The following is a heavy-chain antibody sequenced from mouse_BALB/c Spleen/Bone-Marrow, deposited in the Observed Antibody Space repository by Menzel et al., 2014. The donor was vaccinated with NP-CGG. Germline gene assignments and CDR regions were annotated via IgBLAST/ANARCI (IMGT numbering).Heavy chain of an antibody. Sequence: QVQLQQSGAELAKPGAPAKMSCKASGYTFTSYWMHWVKQRPGQGLEWIGNTNPSTGYTEYNQKFKDKATLTADKSSSTAYMQLNSLTSEDSAVYYCARSYGKNIDYWGQGTTLTVSS. J-gene: IGHJ2*01. CDR3: ARSYGKNIDY. CDR1: GYTFTSYW. V-gene: IGHV1-7*01. CDR2: TNPSTGYT. D-gene: IGHD2-1*01.